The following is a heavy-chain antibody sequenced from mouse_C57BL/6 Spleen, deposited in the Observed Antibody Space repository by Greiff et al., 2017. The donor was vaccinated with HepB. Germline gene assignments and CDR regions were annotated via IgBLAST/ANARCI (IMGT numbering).Heavy chain of an antibody. CDR3: TRDGVTTKFAY. CDR2: ISSGGDYI. V-gene: IGHV5-9-1*02. D-gene: IGHD2-2*01. Sequence: DVMLVESGEGLVKPGGSLKLSCAASGFTFSSYAMSWVRQTPEKRLEWVAYISSGGDYIYYADTVKGRFTISRDNARNTLYLQMSSLKSEDTAMYYCTRDGVTTKFAYWGQGTLVTVSA. CDR1: GFTFSSYA. J-gene: IGHJ3*01.